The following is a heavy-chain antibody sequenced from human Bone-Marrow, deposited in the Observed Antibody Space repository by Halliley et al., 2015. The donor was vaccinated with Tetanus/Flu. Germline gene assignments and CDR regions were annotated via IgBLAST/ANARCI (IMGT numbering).Heavy chain of an antibody. V-gene: IGHV4-4*02. J-gene: IGHJ4*02. D-gene: IGHD6-19*01. CDR3: AETGWYSIEY. Sequence: GKGREWIGEIHHSGSPNYNPSLTSRVAISVDKTKNQFPLRLTSVTAADTAIYYCAETGWYSIEYWGRGTLVIVSS. CDR2: IHHSGSP.